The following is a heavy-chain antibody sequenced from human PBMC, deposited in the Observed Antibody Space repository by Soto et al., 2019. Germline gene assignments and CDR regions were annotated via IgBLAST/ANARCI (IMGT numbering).Heavy chain of an antibody. J-gene: IGHJ4*02. V-gene: IGHV3-30*18. D-gene: IGHD6-6*01. CDR2: ISYDGSNK. Sequence: QVQLVESGGGVVQPGRSLRLSCAASGFTFSSYGMHWVRQAPGKGLEWVAVISYDGSNKYYADSVKGRFTISRDNSKNTLYLQMNSLRAEDTAVYYCAKGDWGSSSPLGYWGQGTLVTVSS. CDR1: GFTFSSYG. CDR3: AKGDWGSSSPLGY.